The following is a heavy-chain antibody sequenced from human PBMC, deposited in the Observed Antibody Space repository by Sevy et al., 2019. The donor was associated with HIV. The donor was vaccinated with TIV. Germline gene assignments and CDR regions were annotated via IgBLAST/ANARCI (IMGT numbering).Heavy chain of an antibody. CDR3: TYYYDSRDFDY. V-gene: IGHV3-15*01. Sequence: GGSLRLSCAASGFTFSNAWMSWVRQAPGKGLEWVGHIKSKTDGGTTDYAAPVKGRFTISRDDSKNTLYLQMISLKTEDTAVYYCTYYYDSRDFDYWGQGTLVTVSS. CDR2: IKSKTDGGTT. CDR1: GFTFSNAW. J-gene: IGHJ4*02. D-gene: IGHD3-22*01.